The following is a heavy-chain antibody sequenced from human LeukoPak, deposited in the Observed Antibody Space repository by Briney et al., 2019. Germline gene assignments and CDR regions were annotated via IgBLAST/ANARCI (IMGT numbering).Heavy chain of an antibody. CDR1: GDSVSSNSAA. CDR2: TYCRSKWYN. V-gene: IGHV6-1*01. D-gene: IGHD3-10*01. J-gene: IGHJ4*02. Sequence: SQTLSLTCAIPGDSVSSNSAAWNWIRQSPSRGLEWLGRTYCRSKWYNDYAVSVKSRITINPDTSKNQFSLQLNSVTPEDTAVYYCARDTASGFGELFDYWGQGTLVTVSS. CDR3: ARDTASGFGELFDY.